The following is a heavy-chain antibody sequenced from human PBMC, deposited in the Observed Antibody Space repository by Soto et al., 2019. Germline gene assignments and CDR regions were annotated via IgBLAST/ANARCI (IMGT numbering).Heavy chain of an antibody. D-gene: IGHD2-2*01. CDR3: ARAFGVPYYYYMDV. J-gene: IGHJ6*03. Sequence: SETLSLTCTVSGGSISSSSYYWGWIRQPPGKGLEWIGSIYYSGSTYYNPSLKSRVTISVDTSKNQFSLKLSSVTAADTAVYYCARAFGVPYYYYMDVWGKGTTVTVSS. V-gene: IGHV4-39*01. CDR2: IYYSGST. CDR1: GGSISSSSYY.